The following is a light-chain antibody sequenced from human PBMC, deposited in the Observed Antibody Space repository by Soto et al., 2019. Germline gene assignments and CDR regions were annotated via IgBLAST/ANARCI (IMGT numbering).Light chain of an antibody. CDR2: DAS. J-gene: IGKJ4*01. Sequence: EIVLTQSPATLSLSPGERATLSCRASQSVSNYLAWYQQKPGQAPRLLIYDASNRAAGIPARFSGSGSGTDFTITISSLETEDSAVDFCLQRSHWITFGGGTKVEIK. CDR3: LQRSHWIT. CDR1: QSVSNY. V-gene: IGKV3-11*01.